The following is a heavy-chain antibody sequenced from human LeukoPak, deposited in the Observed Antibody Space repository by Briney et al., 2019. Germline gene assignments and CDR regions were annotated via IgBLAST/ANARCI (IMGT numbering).Heavy chain of an antibody. CDR1: GFTFNSYN. CDR2: ISSSNSYI. J-gene: IGHJ4*02. V-gene: IGHV3-21*01. CDR3: TRGWSVFDY. Sequence: GGSLRLSCAASGFTFNSYNMIWVRQAPGKGLEWVSSISSSNSYIYYADSLKGRFTISRDDAKDSLYLQMDSLRAEDTAVYYCTRGWSVFDYWSQGTLVTVSS.